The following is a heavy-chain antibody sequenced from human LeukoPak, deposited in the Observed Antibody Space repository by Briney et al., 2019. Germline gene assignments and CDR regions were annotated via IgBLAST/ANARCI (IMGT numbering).Heavy chain of an antibody. CDR2: VRVSGGST. D-gene: IGHD3-16*01. Sequence: GGSLGLSCAASGFSFSSFAMGWVRQAPGKGLEWVSGVRVSGGSTYYGHSLKGQFTFSRDNTKITVYLQMNSLRVEDTAVYHSAKFMHLGSAWFTYFDHWGQGTLVTVSS. CDR1: GFSFSSFA. J-gene: IGHJ4*02. CDR3: AKFMHLGSAWFTYFDH. V-gene: IGHV3-23*01.